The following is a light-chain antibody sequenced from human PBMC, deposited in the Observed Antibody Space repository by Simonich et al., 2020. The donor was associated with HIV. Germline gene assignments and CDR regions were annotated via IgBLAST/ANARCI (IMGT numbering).Light chain of an antibody. CDR2: KAS. J-gene: IGKJ1*01. CDR3: QQYSRYPVT. V-gene: IGKV1-5*03. Sequence: DIQMTQSPSSVSASVGDRVSITCRASQSISTWLARYQQKPGKAPNLLIYKASSLESGVPSRFSGSGSGTEFTLTISSLQPDDFATYYCQQYSRYPVTFGQGTKVEIK. CDR1: QSISTW.